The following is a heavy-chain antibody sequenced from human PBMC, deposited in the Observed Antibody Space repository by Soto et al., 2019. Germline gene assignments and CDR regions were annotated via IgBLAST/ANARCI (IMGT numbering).Heavy chain of an antibody. CDR2: IYSTGTT. V-gene: IGHV3-53*01. J-gene: IGHJ4*02. D-gene: IGHD3-10*01. CDR1: GFTVGNNY. Sequence: EVQLVESGGGLIQPGGSLKLSCAASGFTVGNNYMSWVRQAPGKGLEWVSLIYSTGTTKYADSVKSRFTGSRDNAKSTLYLQMNSLRAEDTAVYYCAKDGRGSGSHYNSFGYWGQGTLVTVSS. CDR3: AKDGRGSGSHYNSFGY.